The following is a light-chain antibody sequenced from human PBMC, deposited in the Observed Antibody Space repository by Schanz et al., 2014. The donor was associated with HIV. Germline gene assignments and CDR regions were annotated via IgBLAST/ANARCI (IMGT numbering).Light chain of an antibody. CDR2: GTD. V-gene: IGLV1-44*01. CDR1: SSNVGSNT. Sequence: QSVLTQPPSASGTPGQRVTISCSGSSSNVGSNTVNWYQPLPGTAPKLLMYGTDQRPSGVPDRFSGSESGTSASLAISGLQSEDEADYYCAAWDDSLKGWVFGGGTKLTVL. J-gene: IGLJ3*02. CDR3: AAWDDSLKGWV.